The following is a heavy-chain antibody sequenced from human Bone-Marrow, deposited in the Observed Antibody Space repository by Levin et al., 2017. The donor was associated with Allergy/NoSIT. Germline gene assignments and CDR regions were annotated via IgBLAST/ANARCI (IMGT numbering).Heavy chain of an antibody. CDR1: GFTLSNNA. CDR2: FSNTGSS. Sequence: GGSLRLSCLASGFTLSNNAMSWVRQAPGKGLEWVSGFSNTGSSHYGDSVRGRFTISRDTSKNTLYLQMNSLRAEDTAVYYCAKDYDILTGYDTDMEVWGTGTTFTVSS. V-gene: IGHV3-23*01. D-gene: IGHD3-9*01. J-gene: IGHJ6*03. CDR3: AKDYDILTGYDTDMEV.